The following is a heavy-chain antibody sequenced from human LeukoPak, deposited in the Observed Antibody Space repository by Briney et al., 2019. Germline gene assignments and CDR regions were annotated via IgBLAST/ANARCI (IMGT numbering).Heavy chain of an antibody. Sequence: GGSLRLSCAASGFTFSNYWLSWVRQTPGKGLEWVATIEQDGSEKYYVDSVKGRFTISRDNAKKSLFLQMNSLRADDTAVYYCARPSVLGPNTDYWGQGTLVTVSS. CDR2: IEQDGSEK. CDR3: ARPSVLGPNTDY. D-gene: IGHD2-2*01. J-gene: IGHJ4*02. CDR1: GFTFSNYW. V-gene: IGHV3-7*01.